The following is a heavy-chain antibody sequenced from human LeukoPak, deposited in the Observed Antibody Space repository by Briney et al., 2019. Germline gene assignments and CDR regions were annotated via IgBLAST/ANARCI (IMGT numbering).Heavy chain of an antibody. D-gene: IGHD6-19*01. J-gene: IGHJ1*01. CDR1: GFTFSNNW. V-gene: IGHV3-33*06. CDR3: AKDPGIAVAGTREYFQH. Sequence: GGSLRLSCAASGFTFSNNWMHWVRQAPGKGLEWVAVIWYDGSNKYYADSVKGRFTISRDNSKNTLYLQMNSLRAEDTAVYYCAKDPGIAVAGTREYFQHWGQGTLVTVSS. CDR2: IWYDGSNK.